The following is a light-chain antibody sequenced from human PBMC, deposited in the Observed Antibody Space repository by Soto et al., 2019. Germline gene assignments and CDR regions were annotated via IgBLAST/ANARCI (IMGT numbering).Light chain of an antibody. Sequence: EVVLTQSPATLSLSPGESATLSCRASQSVSVNFAWYQQKPGQAPRPLIYSASARAPGIPARFSGRGSGTYFTLTISSLEPEDFAVDYCQERNRWPRGTFGGGTKVEIK. V-gene: IGKV3-11*01. J-gene: IGKJ4*01. CDR3: QERNRWPRGT. CDR1: QSVSVN. CDR2: SAS.